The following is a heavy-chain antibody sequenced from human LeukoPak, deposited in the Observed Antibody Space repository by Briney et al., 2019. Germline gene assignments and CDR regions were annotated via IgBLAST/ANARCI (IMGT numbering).Heavy chain of an antibody. D-gene: IGHD3-16*01. CDR1: GGSISSSSYY. CDR2: IYYSGST. J-gene: IGHJ4*02. V-gene: IGHV4-39*07. CDR3: ARGLHYYDTDY. Sequence: SETLSLTCTVSGGSISSSSYYWGWIRQPPGKGLEWIGSIYYSGSTYYNPSLKSRVTISVDTSKNQFSLKLSSVTAADTAVYYCARGLHYYDTDYWGQGTLVTVSS.